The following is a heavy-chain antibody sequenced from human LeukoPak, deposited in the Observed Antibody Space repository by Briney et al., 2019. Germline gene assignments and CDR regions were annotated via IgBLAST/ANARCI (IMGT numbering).Heavy chain of an antibody. J-gene: IGHJ6*03. CDR2: IVGGDGGT. V-gene: IGHV3-23*01. CDR3: ARGALYYMDV. CDR1: GFSVSDNG. Sequence: GGSLRLSCAASGFSVSDNGMSWVRQAPGKGLEWVSGIVGGDGGTYYADSVKGRFIISRDNSKNTLYVQMNSLRAEDTAVYYCARGALYYMDVWGKGTTVTVSS.